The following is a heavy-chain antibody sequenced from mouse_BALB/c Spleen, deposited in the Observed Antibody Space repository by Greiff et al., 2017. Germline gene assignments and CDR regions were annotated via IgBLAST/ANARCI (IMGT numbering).Heavy chain of an antibody. CDR3: ARSGDYNDGTEYFDV. CDR2: IWSGGST. J-gene: IGHJ1*01. D-gene: IGHD1-1*01. V-gene: IGHV2-4-1*01. CDR1: GFSLTSYG. Sequence: QVHVKQSGPGLVQPSQSLSITCTVSGFSLTSYGVHWVRQSPGKGLEWLGVIWSGGSTDYNAAFISRLSISKDNSKSQVFFKMNSLQADDTAIYYCARSGDYNDGTEYFDVWGAGTTVTVSS.